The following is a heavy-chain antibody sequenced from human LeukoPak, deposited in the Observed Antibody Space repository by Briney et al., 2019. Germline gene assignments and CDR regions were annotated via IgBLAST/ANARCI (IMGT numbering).Heavy chain of an antibody. Sequence: GSSLKLSCAASGFNFSSDAMHWVRQAPGKGLEWVAVISNDGRSKYFADSVKGRFTISRDNSKNTLYLQMNSLTAEDTAVFYCAKGLAGYTSGWYGIFDYWGQGALVTVSS. D-gene: IGHD6-19*01. CDR2: ISNDGRSK. CDR3: AKGLAGYTSGWYGIFDY. CDR1: GFNFSSDA. V-gene: IGHV3-30*18. J-gene: IGHJ4*02.